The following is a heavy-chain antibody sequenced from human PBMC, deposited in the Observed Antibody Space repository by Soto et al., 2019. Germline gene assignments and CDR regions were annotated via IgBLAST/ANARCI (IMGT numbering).Heavy chain of an antibody. D-gene: IGHD6-19*01. CDR2: FNASGGGT. CDR1: GETCTTYY. J-gene: IGHJ1*01. Sequence: AAVKVFCKACGETCTTYYMHWVRQAPGRGLGGMVTFNASGGGTFYSQKFLGRVTMAGDRWTSTVYTGLSSMRTEDTAVYYCARGENIAVAGDLYVFDLWGQGTLVTVSS. V-gene: IGHV1-46*01. CDR3: ARGENIAVAGDLYVFDL.